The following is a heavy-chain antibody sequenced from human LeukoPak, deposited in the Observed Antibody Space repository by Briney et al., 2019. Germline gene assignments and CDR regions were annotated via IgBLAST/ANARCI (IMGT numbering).Heavy chain of an antibody. CDR3: SKDSSSGSSYYFHGMEV. V-gene: IGHV3-30*18. J-gene: IGHJ6*02. Sequence: GGSLRLSCAASGFIFSRYGMHWVRQAPGKGLEWVAVISYDGSNRYYADSVKGRFTTSRDNSKNTLYLQMNSLTSEDTAVYYCSKDSSSGSSYYFHGMEVWGQGTTVTVSS. CDR2: ISYDGSNR. D-gene: IGHD3-10*01. CDR1: GFIFSRYG.